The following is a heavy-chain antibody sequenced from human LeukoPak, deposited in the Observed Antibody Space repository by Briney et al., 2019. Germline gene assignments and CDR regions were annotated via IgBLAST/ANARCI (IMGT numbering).Heavy chain of an antibody. CDR1: GFTFGDYA. CDR2: IRSKAYGGTT. V-gene: IGHV3-49*04. CDR3: TRVRKIDSSGYYYDFYY. Sequence: AGGSLRLSCTASGFTFGDYAMSWVRQAPGKGLEWVGFIRSKAYGGTTEYAAFVKGRSTISRDDSKSIAYLQMNSLKTEDTAVYYCTRVRKIDSSGYYYDFYYWGQGTLVTVSS. D-gene: IGHD3-22*01. J-gene: IGHJ4*02.